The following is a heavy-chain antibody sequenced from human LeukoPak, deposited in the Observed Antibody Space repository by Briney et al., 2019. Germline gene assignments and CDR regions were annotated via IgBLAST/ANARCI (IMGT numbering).Heavy chain of an antibody. CDR3: ARDQFDFWSGYYPTYHYYGMDV. J-gene: IGHJ6*02. CDR1: GFTLSNHW. V-gene: IGHV3-74*01. Sequence: GGSLRLSCAASGFTLSNHWMHWVRQAPGKGLVWVSRISGDEIWTSYADSVKGRFTISRDNAKNSLYLQMNSLRAEDTAVYYCARDQFDFWSGYYPTYHYYGMDVRGQGTTVTVSS. D-gene: IGHD3-3*01. CDR2: ISGDEIWT.